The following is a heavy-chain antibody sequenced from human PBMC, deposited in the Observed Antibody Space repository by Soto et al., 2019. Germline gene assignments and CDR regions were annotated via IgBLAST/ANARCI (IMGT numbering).Heavy chain of an antibody. CDR3: AKEPYSDFWSAYYCFDN. CDR1: GFTFGSHA. Sequence: EVQLLESGGGLVQPGGSLRLSCAASGFTFGSHAMIWVRQAPGKGLEWVSAISGSGGSAYYADSVKGRFTISRDNSINTLYLQMNSLSAEDTALYYCAKEPYSDFWSAYYCFDNWGQGTLVTVSS. CDR2: ISGSGGSA. V-gene: IGHV3-23*01. J-gene: IGHJ4*02. D-gene: IGHD3-3*01.